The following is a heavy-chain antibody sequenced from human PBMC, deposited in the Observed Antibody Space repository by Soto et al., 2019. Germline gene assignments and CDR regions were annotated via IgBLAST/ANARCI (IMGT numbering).Heavy chain of an antibody. J-gene: IGHJ5*02. CDR1: GDSVSSNSAA. V-gene: IGHV6-1*01. CDR2: TYYRSKWYN. Sequence: QSQTLSLTCAISGDSVSSNSAAWNWIRQSPSRGLEWLGRTYYRSKWYNDYAVSVKSRITINPDTSKNQFSLQLNSVTPEDTAVYYCARTSYSSSSVISVWFDPWGQGTLVTVSS. CDR3: ARTSYSSSSVISVWFDP. D-gene: IGHD6-6*01.